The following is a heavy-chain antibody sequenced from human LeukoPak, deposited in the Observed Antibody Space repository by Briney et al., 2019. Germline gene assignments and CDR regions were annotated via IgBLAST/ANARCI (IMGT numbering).Heavy chain of an antibody. CDR3: AKDATAVPGTVYMDV. J-gene: IGHJ6*03. Sequence: PGGSLRLSCAASGFIFNTYSMNWVRQAPGKGLEWVSGINWNGDSTGYVDSVKGRFTISRDNAKNSLYLQMNSLRVEDTALYYCAKDATAVPGTVYMDVWGKGATVTVSS. CDR2: INWNGDST. D-gene: IGHD6-19*01. V-gene: IGHV3-20*04. CDR1: GFIFNTYS.